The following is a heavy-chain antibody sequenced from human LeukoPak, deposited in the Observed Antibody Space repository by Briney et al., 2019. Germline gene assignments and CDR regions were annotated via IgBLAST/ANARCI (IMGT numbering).Heavy chain of an antibody. J-gene: IGHJ3*02. CDR2: TTHDGRDA. V-gene: IGHV3-74*01. CDR1: GLTFSRYW. Sequence: GGSLRLSCAASGLTFSRYWMHWVRQAPGKGLMWVAQTTHDGRDATYTNSVKGRFTISRDNAKNILYLQMNYLRAEDTAVYFCTSDGYYDHASAFDIWGPGTMVTVS. D-gene: IGHD3-22*01. CDR3: TSDGYYDHASAFDI.